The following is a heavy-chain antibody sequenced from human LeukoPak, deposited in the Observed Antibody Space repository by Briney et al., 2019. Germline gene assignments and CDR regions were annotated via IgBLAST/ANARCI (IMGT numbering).Heavy chain of an antibody. V-gene: IGHV1-18*01. D-gene: IGHD2-2*01. Sequence: ASVTVSCKASGYTFTSYGISWVRQAPRQRLEWMGWISAYNGNTNYAQKLQGRVTMTTDTSTSTAYMELRSLRSDDTAVYYCARDRCSSTSCYYNWFDPWGQGTLVTVSS. CDR1: GYTFTSYG. CDR3: ARDRCSSTSCYYNWFDP. CDR2: ISAYNGNT. J-gene: IGHJ5*02.